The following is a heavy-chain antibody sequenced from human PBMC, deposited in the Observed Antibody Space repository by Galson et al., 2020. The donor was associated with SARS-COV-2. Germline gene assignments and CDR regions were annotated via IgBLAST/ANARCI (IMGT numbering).Heavy chain of an antibody. CDR2: INWDGGRT. V-gene: IGHV3-43D*04. J-gene: IGHJ6*02. Sequence: GGSLRLSCTASGFTFDDYAMHWVRQSPGKGLDWVAVINWDGGRTFYADSVKGRFTISRDNSKKSLYLEMSSLRPEDTALYYCSREIYPLTAAGNYYGLPVWGHGTTVIVSS. D-gene: IGHD6-13*01. CDR1: GFTFDDYA. CDR3: SREIYPLTAAGNYYGLPV.